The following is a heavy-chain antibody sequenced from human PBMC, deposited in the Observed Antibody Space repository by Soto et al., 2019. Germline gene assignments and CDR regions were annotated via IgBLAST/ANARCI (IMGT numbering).Heavy chain of an antibody. D-gene: IGHD6-6*01. V-gene: IGHV1-24*01. CDR3: ATPIAALLAFDI. CDR2: FDPEDGET. Sequence: ASVKVSCKVSGYTLTELSMHWVRQAPGKGLEWMGGFDPEDGETIYAQKFQGRVTMTKDTSTDTAYMELSSLRSEDTAVYYCATPIAALLAFDIWGQGTMVTVSS. CDR1: GYTLTELS. J-gene: IGHJ3*02.